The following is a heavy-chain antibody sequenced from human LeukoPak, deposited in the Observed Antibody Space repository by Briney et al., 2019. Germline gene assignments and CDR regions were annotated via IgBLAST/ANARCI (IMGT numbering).Heavy chain of an antibody. V-gene: IGHV1-3*01. D-gene: IGHD2-2*02. CDR1: GYTFTTYT. CDR2: ISAGNGNT. CDR3: ARQLLYLQFDH. J-gene: IGHJ4*02. Sequence: ASVKVSCKASGYTFTTYTIHWVRQAPGQRLEWMGWISAGNGNTKYSQKFQGRVTITRDTYASTAYMELSSLRSEDTAVYYCARQLLYLQFDHWGQGTLVTVSS.